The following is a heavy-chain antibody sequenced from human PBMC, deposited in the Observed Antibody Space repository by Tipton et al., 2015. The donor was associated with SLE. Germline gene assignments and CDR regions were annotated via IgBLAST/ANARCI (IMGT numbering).Heavy chain of an antibody. CDR3: ATAMPLVGSTMVRGEDAFDI. CDR1: GGSISSYY. J-gene: IGHJ3*02. D-gene: IGHD3-10*01. CDR2: IYTSGST. Sequence: TLSLTCTVSGGSISSYYWSWIRQPPGKGLEWIGYIYTSGSTNYNPSLKSRVTISVDTSKNQFSLKLSSVTAADTAVYYCATAMPLVGSTMVRGEDAFDIWGQGTMVTVSS. V-gene: IGHV4-59*01.